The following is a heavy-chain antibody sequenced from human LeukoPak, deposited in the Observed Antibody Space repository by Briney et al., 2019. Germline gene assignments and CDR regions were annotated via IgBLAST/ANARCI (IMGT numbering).Heavy chain of an antibody. D-gene: IGHD2-2*01. V-gene: IGHV3-21*01. J-gene: IGHJ4*02. CDR3: ARGFCSSTICSIDY. CDR1: EFTFSSYS. CDR2: ISSGSDYI. Sequence: GGSLRLSCAASEFTFSSYSMNWVRQAPGKGLEWVSSISSGSDYIYYADSVKGRFTISRDNAKNSLYLQMNSLRAEDTAVYYCARGFCSSTICSIDYWGRGTLVTVSS.